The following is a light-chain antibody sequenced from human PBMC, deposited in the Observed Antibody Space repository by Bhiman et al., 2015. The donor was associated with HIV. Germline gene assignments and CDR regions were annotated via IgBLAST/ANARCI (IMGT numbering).Light chain of an antibody. CDR1: SSNIGAGYD. CDR2: GNT. V-gene: IGLV1-40*01. Sequence: QSVLTQPPSVSGAPGQRVTISCSGSSSNIGAGYDVHWYQQFPGTAPQVLIYGNTNRPSGVPDRFSGSKSGTSASLAITGLQAEDEADYYCQSWERNTASVFGTGTKVTVL. J-gene: IGLJ1*01. CDR3: QSWERNTASV.